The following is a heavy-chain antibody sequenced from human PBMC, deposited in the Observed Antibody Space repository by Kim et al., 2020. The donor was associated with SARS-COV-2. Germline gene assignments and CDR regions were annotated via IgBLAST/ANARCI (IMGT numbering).Heavy chain of an antibody. J-gene: IGHJ4*02. Sequence: DSVKGRFTISRDNSKNTLYLQMNSLRAEDTAVYYCARVGEMATIFSYFDYWGQGTLVTVSS. D-gene: IGHD5-12*01. V-gene: IGHV3-30*01. CDR3: ARVGEMATIFSYFDY.